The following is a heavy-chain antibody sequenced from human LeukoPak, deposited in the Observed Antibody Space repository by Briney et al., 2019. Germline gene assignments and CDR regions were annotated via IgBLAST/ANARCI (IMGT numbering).Heavy chain of an antibody. V-gene: IGHV3-7*01. J-gene: IGHJ4*02. CDR3: ARSPRGYSSSWYVDY. D-gene: IGHD6-13*01. Sequence: PGGSLRLSCAASGFTFSSYWMSWVRQAPGKGLEWVANIKQDGSEKYYVDSVKGRFTISRDNAKNSLYLQMNSLRAEDTAVYYCARSPRGYSSSWYVDYWGQGTLVTVSA. CDR1: GFTFSSYW. CDR2: IKQDGSEK.